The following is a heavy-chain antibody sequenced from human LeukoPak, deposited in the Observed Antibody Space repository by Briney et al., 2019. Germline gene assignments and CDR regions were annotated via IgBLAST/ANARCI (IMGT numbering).Heavy chain of an antibody. J-gene: IGHJ4*02. D-gene: IGHD6-19*01. V-gene: IGHV4-39*07. CDR2: IYYSGST. CDR1: GGSISSSSYY. Sequence: PSETLSLTCSVSGGSISSSSYYWAWIRQPPGKGLEWIGSIYYSGSTYYNPPLKSRVTISVDTSKNQFSLKLSSVTAADTAVYYCARDSGSPYWGQGTLVTVSS. CDR3: ARDSGSPY.